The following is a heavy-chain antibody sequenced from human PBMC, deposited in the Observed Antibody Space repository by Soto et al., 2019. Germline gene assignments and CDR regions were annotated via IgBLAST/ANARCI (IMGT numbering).Heavy chain of an antibody. D-gene: IGHD2-15*01. J-gene: IGHJ6*02. V-gene: IGHV4-59*01. CDR2: IYYSGST. CDR1: GGSISSYY. Sequence: SETLSLTCTVSGGSISSYYWSWIRQPLGTGLEWIGYIYYSGSTNYNPSLKSRVTIPVDTSKNQFSLKLSSVTAADTAVYYCARERGYCSGGSCHRNYYGMDVWGQGTTVT. CDR3: ARERGYCSGGSCHRNYYGMDV.